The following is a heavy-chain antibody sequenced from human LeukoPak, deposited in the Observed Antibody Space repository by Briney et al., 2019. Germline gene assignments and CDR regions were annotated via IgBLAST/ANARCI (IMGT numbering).Heavy chain of an antibody. CDR1: GGSISSSMYY. Sequence: SETLSLTCTVSGGSISSSMYYWGWIRQPPGKGLEWIGYIYYSGSTNYNPSLKSRVTISVDTSKNQFSLKLSSVTAADTAVYYCARHFIRGVSHSSSWYVVPGGVPNNWFDPWGQGTLVTVSS. J-gene: IGHJ5*02. CDR3: ARHFIRGVSHSSSWYVVPGGVPNNWFDP. V-gene: IGHV4-61*05. D-gene: IGHD6-13*01. CDR2: IYYSGST.